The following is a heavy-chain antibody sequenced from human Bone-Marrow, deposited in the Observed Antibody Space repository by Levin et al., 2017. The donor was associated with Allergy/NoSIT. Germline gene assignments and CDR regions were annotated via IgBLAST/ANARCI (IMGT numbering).Heavy chain of an antibody. CDR2: ISWNSGSI. D-gene: IGHD6-6*01. CDR3: AKGRIAARPGWFDP. Sequence: SLKISCAASGFTFDDYAMHWVRQAPGKGLEWVSGISWNSGSIGYADSVKGRFTISRDNAKNSLYLQMNSLRAEDTALYYCAKGRIAARPGWFDPWGQGTLVTVSS. J-gene: IGHJ5*02. V-gene: IGHV3-9*01. CDR1: GFTFDDYA.